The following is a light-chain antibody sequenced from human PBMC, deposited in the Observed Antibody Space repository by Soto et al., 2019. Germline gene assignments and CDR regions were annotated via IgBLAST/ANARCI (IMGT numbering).Light chain of an antibody. Sequence: DIQMTQSPSSVSASVGDRVTITCRASRDINRWLAWYQQKPGKAPKLLIYTASSLQSGVPSRFSGSGSGTDFTLTITSLQPEDFATYYCQQATSFPYTLGQGTKREIK. CDR3: QQATSFPYT. CDR2: TAS. CDR1: RDINRW. J-gene: IGKJ2*01. V-gene: IGKV1-12*01.